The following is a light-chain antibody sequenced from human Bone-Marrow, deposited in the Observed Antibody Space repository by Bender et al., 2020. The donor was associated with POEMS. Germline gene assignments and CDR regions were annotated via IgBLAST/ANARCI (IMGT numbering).Light chain of an antibody. J-gene: IGLJ1*01. CDR2: DVT. V-gene: IGLV2-14*03. CDR1: SSDIGIYNF. CDR3: ASHTTTSTAYV. Sequence: QSALTQPASVSGSPGQSITISCTGTSSDIGIYNFVSWYQQHPGKAPQLMIYDVTNRPSGASSRFSGSKSGNTASLTISGLQAEDEADYVCASHTTTSTAYVFGSGTRVTVL.